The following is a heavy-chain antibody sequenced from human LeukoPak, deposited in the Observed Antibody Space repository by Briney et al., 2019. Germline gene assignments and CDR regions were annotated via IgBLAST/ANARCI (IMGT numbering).Heavy chain of an antibody. V-gene: IGHV4-59*06. D-gene: IGHD5-18*01. CDR3: ARESGDQKGDTAMVTITNYFDY. CDR1: GGSISSYY. Sequence: SETLSLTCTVSGGSISSYYWSRIRQHPGKGLEWIGYIYYSGSTYYNPSLKSRVTISVDTSKNQFSLKLSSVTAADTAVYYCARESGDQKGDTAMVTITNYFDYWGQGTLVTVSS. J-gene: IGHJ4*02. CDR2: IYYSGST.